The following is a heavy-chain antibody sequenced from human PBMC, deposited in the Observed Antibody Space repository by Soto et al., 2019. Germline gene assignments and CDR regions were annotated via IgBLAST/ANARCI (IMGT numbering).Heavy chain of an antibody. Sequence: GGSLRLSCAASGFTFSSYWMSWVRQAPGKGLEWVANIKQDGSEKYYVDSVKGRFTISRDNAKNSLYLQMNSLRAEDTAVYYCARSWSGSTSWDYYYGMDVWGQGTTVTVSS. J-gene: IGHJ6*02. D-gene: IGHD2-2*01. CDR3: ARSWSGSTSWDYYYGMDV. V-gene: IGHV3-7*01. CDR1: GFTFSSYW. CDR2: IKQDGSEK.